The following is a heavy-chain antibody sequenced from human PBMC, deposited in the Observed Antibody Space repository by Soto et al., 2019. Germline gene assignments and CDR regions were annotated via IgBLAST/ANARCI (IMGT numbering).Heavy chain of an antibody. Sequence: QVQLVQSGAEVKKPGSSVKVSCKASGGTFSSSAISWVRQAPGQGLERMGGIVPMFGTADIAQKFQGRVTITADESMTTVYMEVGSLRSEDTATYYCAKIGERSWFDSWGQGTLVNVSS. CDR1: GGTFSSSA. CDR3: AKIGERSWFDS. V-gene: IGHV1-69*01. J-gene: IGHJ5*01. CDR2: IVPMFGTA. D-gene: IGHD3-10*01.